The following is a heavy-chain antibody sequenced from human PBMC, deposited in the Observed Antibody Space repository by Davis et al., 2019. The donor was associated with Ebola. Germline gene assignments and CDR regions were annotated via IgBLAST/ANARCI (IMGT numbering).Heavy chain of an antibody. V-gene: IGHV3-74*01. Sequence: PGGSLRLSCAASGVTFSSHWMHWVRQAPGKGLVWVSRINGDGSATAYADSVKGRFTISRDNAKNTLYLQMNSLRAEDTAVYYCTRDFDWDGGYWGQGTLVTVSP. J-gene: IGHJ4*02. CDR3: TRDFDWDGGY. CDR2: INGDGSAT. D-gene: IGHD3-16*01. CDR1: GVTFSSHW.